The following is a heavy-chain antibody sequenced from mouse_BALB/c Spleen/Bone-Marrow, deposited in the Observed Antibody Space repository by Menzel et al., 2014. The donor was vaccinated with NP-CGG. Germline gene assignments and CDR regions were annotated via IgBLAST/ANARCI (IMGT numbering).Heavy chain of an antibody. D-gene: IGHD1-1*01. CDR1: GFTFSNYG. CDR2: INNNGGKT. Sequence: EVMLVESGGGLVQPGGSLKLSCAASGFTFSNYGMSWVRQTPDKRLDLVATINNNGGKTYSTDSLKGRFTISRDNARNTLYLQMSSLKSEDTAMYYCARDDGFYGLDRWGQGTSVTVSS. CDR3: ARDDGFYGLDR. V-gene: IGHV5-6-3*01. J-gene: IGHJ4*01.